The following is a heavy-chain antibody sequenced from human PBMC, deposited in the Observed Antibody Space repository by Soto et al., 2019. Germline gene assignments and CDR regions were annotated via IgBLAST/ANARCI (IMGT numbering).Heavy chain of an antibody. V-gene: IGHV3-74*01. Sequence: PGGSLRLSCAASGFTFSSYWMHWVRQAPGKGLVWVSRINSDGSSTSYADSVRGRFTISRDNAKNSLYLQVSSLRPEDTALYYCAKGNWGNAFDIWGQGTMVTVSS. CDR2: INSDGSST. J-gene: IGHJ3*02. D-gene: IGHD3-16*01. CDR1: GFTFSSYW. CDR3: AKGNWGNAFDI.